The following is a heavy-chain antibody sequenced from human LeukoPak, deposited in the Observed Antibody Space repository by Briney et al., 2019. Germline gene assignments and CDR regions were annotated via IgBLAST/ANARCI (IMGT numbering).Heavy chain of an antibody. J-gene: IGHJ4*02. D-gene: IGHD4-17*01. CDR2: ISSSSSYI. CDR3: AVTTVTRSFDY. CDR1: GFTFDDYA. Sequence: GRSLRLSCAASGFTFDDYAMHWVRQAPGKGLERVSSISSSSSYIYYADSVKGRFTISRDNAKNSLYLQMNSLRAEDTAVYYCAVTTVTRSFDYWGQGTLVTVSS. V-gene: IGHV3-21*01.